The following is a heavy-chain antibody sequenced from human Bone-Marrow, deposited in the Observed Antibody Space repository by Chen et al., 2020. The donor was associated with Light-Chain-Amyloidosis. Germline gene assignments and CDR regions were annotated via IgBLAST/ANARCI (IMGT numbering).Heavy chain of an antibody. J-gene: IGHJ3*02. V-gene: IGHV5-51*01. Sequence: VQSGAEVKKPGESLKTSCKGSGYSFTSYWNGWVRQMPGKGLEWMGMIYPGDSDTRYSPSFQGQVTISADKSISTAYLQWSSLKAADTAMYYCASGTGKYDSSGYPHDDFDIWGQGTMVTVSS. CDR3: ASGTGKYDSSGYPHDDFDI. D-gene: IGHD3-22*01. CDR2: IYPGDSDT. CDR1: GYSFTSYW.